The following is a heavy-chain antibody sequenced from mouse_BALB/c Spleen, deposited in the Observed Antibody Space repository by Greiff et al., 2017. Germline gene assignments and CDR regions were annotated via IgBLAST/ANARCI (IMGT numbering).Heavy chain of an antibody. J-gene: IGHJ2*01. Sequence: EVHLVESGGGLVKPGGSLKLSCAASGFTFSSYAMSWVRQTPEKRLEWVASISSGGSTYYPDSVKGRFTISRDNARNILYLQMSSLRSEDTAMYYCAREGLLRYYFDYWGQGTTLTVSS. CDR2: ISSGGST. V-gene: IGHV5-6-5*01. D-gene: IGHD1-1*01. CDR1: GFTFSSYA. CDR3: AREGLLRYYFDY.